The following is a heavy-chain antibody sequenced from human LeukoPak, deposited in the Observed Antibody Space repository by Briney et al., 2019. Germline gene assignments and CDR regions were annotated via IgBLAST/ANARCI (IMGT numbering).Heavy chain of an antibody. CDR1: GFTFSSYE. Sequence: PGGSLRLSCAASGFTFSSYEMNWVRQAPGKGLEWVSYISSSGSTIYYADSVKGRFTISRDNAKNSLYLQMNSLRAEDTAVYYCARVGIAVAGREDWFDPWGQGTLVTVSS. CDR2: ISSSGSTI. D-gene: IGHD6-19*01. CDR3: ARVGIAVAGREDWFDP. J-gene: IGHJ5*02. V-gene: IGHV3-48*03.